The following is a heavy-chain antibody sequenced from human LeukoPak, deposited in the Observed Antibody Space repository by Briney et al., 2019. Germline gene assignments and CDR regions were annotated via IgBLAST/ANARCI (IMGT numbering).Heavy chain of an antibody. J-gene: IGHJ4*02. D-gene: IGHD6-13*01. CDR1: GYTFTAYY. Sequence: ASVKVSCKASGYTFTAYYMHWVRQAPGQGLEWMGWINPNSGGTNFAQKFQGRVTMTRDTSISTAYMELSRLRSDDTAVYYCARDVRYSSSWAIDYWGQGTLVTVSS. V-gene: IGHV1-2*02. CDR2: INPNSGGT. CDR3: ARDVRYSSSWAIDY.